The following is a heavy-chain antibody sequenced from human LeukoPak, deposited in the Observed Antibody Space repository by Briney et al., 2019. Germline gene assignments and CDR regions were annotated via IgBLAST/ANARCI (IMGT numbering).Heavy chain of an antibody. J-gene: IGHJ5*02. CDR1: GGSFSGYY. CDR2: INHSGST. D-gene: IGHD3-9*01. Sequence: SETLSLTCAVYGGSFSGYYWSWIRQPPGKGLEWIGEINHSGSTNYNPSLKSRVTISVDTSKNQFSLKLSSVTAADTAVYYCARALRYGPSKPYNWFDPWGQGTLVTVSS. CDR3: ARALRYGPSKPYNWFDP. V-gene: IGHV4-34*01.